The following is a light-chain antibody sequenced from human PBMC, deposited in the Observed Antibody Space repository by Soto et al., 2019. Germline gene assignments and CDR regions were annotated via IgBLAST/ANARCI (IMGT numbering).Light chain of an antibody. CDR2: AAS. Sequence: AIRMTQSPSSLSASTGDRVTITCRASQGISSYLAWYQQKPGKAPKLLIYAASTLQSGVPSRFSGSGSGTDFTLTISSLQPEDVAAYYCQKYNSAPLTFGGGTKGNIK. CDR1: QGISSY. CDR3: QKYNSAPLT. V-gene: IGKV1-8*01. J-gene: IGKJ4*01.